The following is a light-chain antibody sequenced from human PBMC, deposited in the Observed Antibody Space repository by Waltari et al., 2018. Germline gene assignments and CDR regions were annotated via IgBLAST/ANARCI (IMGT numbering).Light chain of an antibody. Sequence: VVLTQSPDTLSLSPGERATLSCRASQSVSSISLVWPQQKPGQAPRLVIYGTSNRATGFPDMFSGSGSGTDFNFTISRLGAEDFAMYYCQQYDGSVLTFGGGTKVEL. V-gene: IGKV3-20*01. CDR1: QSVSSIS. J-gene: IGKJ4*01. CDR3: QQYDGSVLT. CDR2: GTS.